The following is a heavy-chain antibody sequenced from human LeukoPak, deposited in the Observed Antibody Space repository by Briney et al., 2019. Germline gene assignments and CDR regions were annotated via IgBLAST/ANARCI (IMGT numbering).Heavy chain of an antibody. CDR3: VKNDGWFHLAQ. V-gene: IGHV3-7*03. Sequence: GGSLRLSCAASGFTFSSYAMSWVRQAPGKGLEWVGHIKTDGSETYYLDSLKGRISISRDNTNNALYLQMNSLRVEDTAIYYCVKNDGWFHLAQWGQGTLVTVSS. D-gene: IGHD6-19*01. CDR2: IKTDGSET. J-gene: IGHJ4*02. CDR1: GFTFSSYA.